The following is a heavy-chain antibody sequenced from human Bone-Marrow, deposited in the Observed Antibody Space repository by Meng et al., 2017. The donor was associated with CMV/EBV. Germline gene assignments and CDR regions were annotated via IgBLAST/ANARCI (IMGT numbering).Heavy chain of an antibody. J-gene: IGHJ6*02. D-gene: IGHD3-3*01. CDR3: ARDSRQTYYDFCSGPYGMDV. CDR2: ISSSSSTI. Sequence: GGSLKIPCAASGFTFSSYSMNWVRQAPGKGLQWVSYISSSSSTIYFADSVKGRFTISRDNAKNSLYLQMNSLRAEDTAVYYCARDSRQTYYDFCSGPYGMDVWGQGTTVTVSS. CDR1: GFTFSSYS. V-gene: IGHV3-48*04.